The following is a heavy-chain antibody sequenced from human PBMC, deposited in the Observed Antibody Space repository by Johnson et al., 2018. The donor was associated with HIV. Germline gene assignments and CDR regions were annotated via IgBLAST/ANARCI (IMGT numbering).Heavy chain of an antibody. J-gene: IGHJ3*02. CDR2: IYSGGST. CDR3: AASVYYYDSSGYFAFDI. CDR1: GFTFSSYA. D-gene: IGHD3-22*01. V-gene: IGHV3-66*01. Sequence: VQLVESGGGVVQPGMSLRLSCAASGFTFSSYAMHWVRQAPGKGLEWVSVIYSGGSTYYADSVKGRFTISRDNSKNTLYLQMNSLRAEDTAVYYCAASVYYYDSSGYFAFDIWGQGTVVTVSS.